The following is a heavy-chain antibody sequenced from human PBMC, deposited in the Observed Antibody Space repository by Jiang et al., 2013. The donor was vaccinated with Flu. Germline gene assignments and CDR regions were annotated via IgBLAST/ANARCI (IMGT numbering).Heavy chain of an antibody. CDR3: ARQLGHTYGSIHYYAMDV. D-gene: IGHD5-18*01. J-gene: IGHJ6*02. CDR1: GGPISSDVYY. Sequence: QTLSLTCTVSGGPISSDVYYWTWIRQHPGRGLEWIGNIYYSGNTNYNPSLKSRMSISLDTSKKQFSLKLISVTAADTALYYCARQLGHTYGSIHYYAMDVWGQGTTVTVSS. V-gene: IGHV4-31*03. CDR2: IYYSGNT.